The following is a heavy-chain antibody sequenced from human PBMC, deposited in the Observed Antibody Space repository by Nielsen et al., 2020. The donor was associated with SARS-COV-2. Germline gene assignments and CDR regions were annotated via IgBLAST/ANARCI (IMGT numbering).Heavy chain of an antibody. CDR3: ARVVNGVAVAGTGQYYYYGMDV. CDR2: IYSGGST. V-gene: IGHV3-53*01. D-gene: IGHD6-19*01. J-gene: IGHJ6*02. Sequence: WIRQPPGKGLEWVSVIYSGGSTYHADSVKGRFTITRDNSKNSLHLQMNSLRAEDTAVYYCARVVNGVAVAGTGQYYYYGMDVWGQGTTVTVSS.